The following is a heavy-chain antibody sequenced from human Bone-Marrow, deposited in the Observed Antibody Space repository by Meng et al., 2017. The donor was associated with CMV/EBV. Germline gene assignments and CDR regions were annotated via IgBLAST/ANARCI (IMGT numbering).Heavy chain of an antibody. CDR2: INHSGST. V-gene: IGHV4-34*01. D-gene: IGHD2-2*01. J-gene: IGHJ6*01. Sequence: SETLSLTCAVYGGSFSGYYWSWIRQPPGKGLEWIGEINHSGSTNYNPSLKSRVTISVDTSKNQFSLKLSSVTAADTAVYYCARDVPAAIFHPYYYYGMDVWGQGTTVTVSS. CDR3: ARDVPAAIFHPYYYYGMDV. CDR1: GGSFSGYY.